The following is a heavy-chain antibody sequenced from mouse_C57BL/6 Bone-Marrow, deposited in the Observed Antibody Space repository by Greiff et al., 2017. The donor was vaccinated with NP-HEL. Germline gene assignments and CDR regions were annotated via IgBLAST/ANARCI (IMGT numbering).Heavy chain of an antibody. V-gene: IGHV1-62-2*01. D-gene: IGHD1-1*01. CDR2: FYPGSGSI. CDR3: ASHEVYYYGSSPFAY. CDR1: GYTFTEYT. Sequence: LQQSGAELVKPGASVKLSCKASGYTFTEYTIHWVKQRSGQGLEWIGWFYPGSGSIKYNEKFKDKATLTADKSSSAVSMELSSLTSEASAVYFCASHEVYYYGSSPFAYWGQGTLVTVSA. J-gene: IGHJ3*01.